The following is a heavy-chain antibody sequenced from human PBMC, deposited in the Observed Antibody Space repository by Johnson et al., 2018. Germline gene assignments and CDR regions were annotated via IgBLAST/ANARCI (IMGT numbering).Heavy chain of an antibody. J-gene: IGHJ3*02. CDR2: IKRKTDGGTT. D-gene: IGHD6-19*01. Sequence: VQLVQSGGGLVQPGGSLRLSCAASGFTFSNAWTSWVRQAPGKGLEWVGRIKRKTDGGTTDYTAPVNGRFTISRDDSKNTRYLQMNSPKTEDTAVYYCTTGQSIWGQGTMVTVSS. CDR1: GFTFSNAW. CDR3: TTGQSI. V-gene: IGHV3-15*01.